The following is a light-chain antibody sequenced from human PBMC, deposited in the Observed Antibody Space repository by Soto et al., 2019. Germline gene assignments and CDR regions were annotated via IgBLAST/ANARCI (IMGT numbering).Light chain of an antibody. CDR2: DAS. CDR1: QGISSA. CDR3: QQFNNYPLT. Sequence: AIRLTRSPSSLSASVGDRVIITCRVSQGISSALAWYQQKTGKAPKLLIYDASSLESGVPSRFSGSGSGTDFTLTICILQPEDFATYYCQQFNNYPLTFGGGTKVDIK. J-gene: IGKJ4*01. V-gene: IGKV1D-13*01.